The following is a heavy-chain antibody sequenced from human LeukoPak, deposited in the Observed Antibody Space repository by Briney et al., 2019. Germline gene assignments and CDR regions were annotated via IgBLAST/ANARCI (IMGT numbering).Heavy chain of an antibody. D-gene: IGHD3-10*01. V-gene: IGHV3-21*01. J-gene: IGHJ4*02. CDR3: ARGGLLSPFDY. CDR2: ISSSSSYI. Sequence: GGSLRLSCAASGFTFSSYAMNWVRQAPGKGLEWVSSISSSSSYIYYADSVKGRFTISRDNAKNSLYLQMNSLRAEDTAVYYCARGGLLSPFDYWGQGTLVTVSS. CDR1: GFTFSSYA.